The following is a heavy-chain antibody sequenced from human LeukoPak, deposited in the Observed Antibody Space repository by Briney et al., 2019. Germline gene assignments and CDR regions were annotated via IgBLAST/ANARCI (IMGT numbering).Heavy chain of an antibody. CDR2: IKQDGSEK. V-gene: IGHV3-7*01. J-gene: IGHJ6*03. CDR1: GFTFSSYA. D-gene: IGHD3-10*01. CDR3: ARSAPMGDCYMDV. Sequence: GGSLRLSCAASGFTFSSYAMSWVRQAPGKGLEWVANIKQDGSEKYYVDSVKGRFTISRDNAKNSLYLQMNSLRAEDTAVYYCARSAPMGDCYMDVWGKGTTVTISS.